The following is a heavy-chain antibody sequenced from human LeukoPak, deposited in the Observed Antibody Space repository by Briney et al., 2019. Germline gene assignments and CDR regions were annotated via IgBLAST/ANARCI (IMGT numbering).Heavy chain of an antibody. CDR3: AKGVVVAATPGFDY. V-gene: IGHV3-23*01. CDR1: GFTFSNSG. J-gene: IGHJ4*02. D-gene: IGHD2-15*01. Sequence: PGGSLRLSCAASGFTFSNSGMSWVRQAPGKGLEWVSAISGRDGSTYYADSVKGRFTISRDNSKNTLYLQMNSLRAEDTAVYYCAKGVVVAATPGFDYWGQGTLVTVSS. CDR2: ISGRDGST.